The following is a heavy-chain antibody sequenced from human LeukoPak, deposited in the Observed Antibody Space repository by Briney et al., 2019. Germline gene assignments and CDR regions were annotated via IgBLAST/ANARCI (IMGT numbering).Heavy chain of an antibody. J-gene: IGHJ4*02. V-gene: IGHV3-66*02. CDR1: GFTVSSNY. CDR3: ARMMYGVIAEYYFDY. CDR2: IYSGGST. Sequence: GGSLRLSCAASGFTVSSNYMSWVRQAPGKGLEWVSVIYSGGSTYYADSVKGRFTTSRDNSKNTLYLQMNSLRAEDTAVYYCARMMYGVIAEYYFDYWGQGTLVTVSP. D-gene: IGHD3-16*02.